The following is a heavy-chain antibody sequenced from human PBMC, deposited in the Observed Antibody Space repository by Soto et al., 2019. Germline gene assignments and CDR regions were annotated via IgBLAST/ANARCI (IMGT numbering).Heavy chain of an antibody. CDR1: GYNFSSYW. CDR2: IHPGDSDT. Sequence: GESLKISCRGSGYNFSSYWIGWVRQRPGKGLGWMGIIHPGDSDTRYSPSFRGQVTISADKSTSRAYLQWSSLEASDTAIYYCARLLAEYSASVGYWGQGTMVTVSS. V-gene: IGHV5-51*01. CDR3: ARLLAEYSASVGY. D-gene: IGHD6-6*01. J-gene: IGHJ4*02.